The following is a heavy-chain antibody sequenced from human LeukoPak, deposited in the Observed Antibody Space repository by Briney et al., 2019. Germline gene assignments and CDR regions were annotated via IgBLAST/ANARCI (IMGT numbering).Heavy chain of an antibody. CDR1: GFTFSNYA. J-gene: IGHJ6*03. V-gene: IGHV3-23*01. CDR2: ISGSGVRK. CDR3: AKDQGYYYCYMDV. Sequence: PGGSLRLSCAASGFTFSNYAMIWVRQAPGTGLEWVSSISGSGVRKHYADSVKGRITISRDNSKNTLYLQMNSLRAEDTAVYYCAKDQGYYYCYMDVWGKGTTVTVSS.